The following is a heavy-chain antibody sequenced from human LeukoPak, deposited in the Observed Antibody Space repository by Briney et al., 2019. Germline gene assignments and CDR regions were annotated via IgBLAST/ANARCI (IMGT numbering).Heavy chain of an antibody. V-gene: IGHV3-23*01. CDR2: VSGDGGRT. CDR1: GFTLSTYA. Sequence: GGSLRLSCAASGFTLSTYAMSWVRQAPGKGLQWVSTVSGDGGRTSYADSVKDRFTISRDNSKNSLYLHMNSLRAEDTALYYCAKGVDPTVTILSTWYFDLWGRGTLVTVSS. J-gene: IGHJ2*01. D-gene: IGHD4-17*01. CDR3: AKGVDPTVTILSTWYFDL.